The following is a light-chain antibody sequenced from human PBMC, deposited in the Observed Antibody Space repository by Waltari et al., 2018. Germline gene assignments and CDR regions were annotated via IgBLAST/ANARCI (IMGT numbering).Light chain of an antibody. CDR3: QQLKSYPIT. V-gene: IGKV1-9*01. CDR2: AAS. CDR1: QVILGY. J-gene: IGKJ4*01. Sequence: TQLTQSPSSLAASVGARFTISCRTSQVILGYLSWYQQKPGKAPKLLIYAASTLQSGVPSRFSGSGSGMDFNITISNLQPEDFATYYCQQLKSYPITFGGGTKVEIK.